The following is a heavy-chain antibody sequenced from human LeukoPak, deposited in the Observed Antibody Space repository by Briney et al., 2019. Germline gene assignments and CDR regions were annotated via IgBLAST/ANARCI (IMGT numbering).Heavy chain of an antibody. V-gene: IGHV4-34*01. CDR2: INHSGST. Sequence: PSETLSLTCAVYGGSFIGYYWSGIRQPPGKGLEWIGEINHSGSTNYNPSLKSRVTISVDTSKNQFSLKLSSVTAADTAVYYCARAIAAAGPDYWGQGTLVTVSS. J-gene: IGHJ4*02. CDR3: ARAIAAAGPDY. D-gene: IGHD6-13*01. CDR1: GGSFIGYY.